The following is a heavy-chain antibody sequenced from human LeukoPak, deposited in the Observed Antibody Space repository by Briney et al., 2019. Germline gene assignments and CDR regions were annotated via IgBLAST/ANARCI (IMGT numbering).Heavy chain of an antibody. J-gene: IGHJ4*02. V-gene: IGHV3-23*01. CDR1: GFTFSSYA. D-gene: IGHD6-13*01. CDR2: ISGSGGST. Sequence: GGSLRLSCAASGFTFSSYAMSWVRQAPGKGLEWVSAISGSGGSTYYADSVKGRFTTSRDNSKNTLYLQMNSLRAEDTAVYYCAKTRAAAGIPRDYFDYWGQGTLVTVSS. CDR3: AKTRAAAGIPRDYFDY.